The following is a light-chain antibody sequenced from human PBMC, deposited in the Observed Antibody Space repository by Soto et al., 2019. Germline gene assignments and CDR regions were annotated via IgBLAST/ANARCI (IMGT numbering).Light chain of an antibody. CDR2: LNSDGSH. CDR1: SGHSNYA. V-gene: IGLV4-69*01. J-gene: IGLJ2*01. CDR3: QTWGAGIRV. Sequence: QLVLTQSPSASASLGASVKLTCTLSSGHSNYAIAWHQQQPEKGPRYLKKLNSDGSHTKGDGIPDRFSGSSSGAERYLTIASLQSEDEADYYCQTWGAGIRVFGGGTKVTVL.